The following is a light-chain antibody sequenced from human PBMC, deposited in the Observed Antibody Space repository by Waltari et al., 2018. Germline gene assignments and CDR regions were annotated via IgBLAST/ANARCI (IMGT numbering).Light chain of an antibody. V-gene: IGLV1-40*01. Sequence: QSVLTQPPSVSGAPGQRVTISCTGRGSNIGAGYDVHWYHQVPRTAPKLPIYGSTSRPLGVPDRFFGSTSGTSASLTITGLQAEDEGDYYCQSYDTSLTVVFGGGTKLTVL. CDR2: GST. J-gene: IGLJ3*02. CDR1: GSNIGAGYD. CDR3: QSYDTSLTVV.